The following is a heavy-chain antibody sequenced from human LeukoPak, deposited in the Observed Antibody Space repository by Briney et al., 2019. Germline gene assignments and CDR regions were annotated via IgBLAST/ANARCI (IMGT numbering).Heavy chain of an antibody. V-gene: IGHV3-43*02. Sequence: GGSLRLSCAASGFTFDDYDIYWVRQGPGKGLEWVSLICWDGGSIYYADSVKGRFTISRDNSKNSLYLQMNSLRTEDTALYYCAKEDYSSSWYALDYWGQGTLVTVSS. CDR2: ICWDGGSI. J-gene: IGHJ4*02. CDR3: AKEDYSSSWYALDY. D-gene: IGHD6-13*01. CDR1: GFTFDDYD.